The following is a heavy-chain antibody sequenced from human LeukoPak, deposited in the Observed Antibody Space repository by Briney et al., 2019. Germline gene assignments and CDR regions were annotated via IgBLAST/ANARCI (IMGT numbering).Heavy chain of an antibody. CDR2: IYSDGRT. J-gene: IGHJ3*02. V-gene: IGHV3-53*01. CDR1: GFTVSTNY. Sequence: GGSLRLSCAASGFTVSTNYMSWVRQAPGKGLEWVSVIYSDGRTYYADSVKGRFTISRDNSKDTLYLQMNSLRAEDTAVYYCARDSGRFDVFDIWGQGTMVTVSS. D-gene: IGHD3-10*01. CDR3: ARDSGRFDVFDI.